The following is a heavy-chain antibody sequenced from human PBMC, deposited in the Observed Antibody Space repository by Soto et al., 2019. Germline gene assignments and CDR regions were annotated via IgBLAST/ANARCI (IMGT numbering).Heavy chain of an antibody. CDR3: ARDLVTVTTAGRENYYYGMDV. J-gene: IGHJ6*02. Sequence: GGSLRLSCAASGFTFSSYWMHWVRQAPGKGLVWVSRINSDGSSTSYADSVKGRFTTSRDNAKNTLYLQMNSLRAEDTAVYYCARDLVTVTTAGRENYYYGMDVWGQGTTVTVSS. CDR2: INSDGSST. D-gene: IGHD4-17*01. V-gene: IGHV3-74*01. CDR1: GFTFSSYW.